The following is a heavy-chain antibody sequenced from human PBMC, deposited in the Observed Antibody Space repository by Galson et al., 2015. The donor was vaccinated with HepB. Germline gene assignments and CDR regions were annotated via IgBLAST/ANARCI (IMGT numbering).Heavy chain of an antibody. CDR2: IYSGGST. J-gene: IGHJ4*02. CDR3: ARGAPYYYDSSD. V-gene: IGHV3-66*01. Sequence: SLRLSCAASGFTVSSNYMSWVRQAPGKGLEWVSVIYSGGSTYYADSVKGRFTISRDNSKNTLYLQMNSLRAEDTAVYYCARGAPYYYDSSDWGQGTLVTVSS. D-gene: IGHD3-22*01. CDR1: GFTVSSNY.